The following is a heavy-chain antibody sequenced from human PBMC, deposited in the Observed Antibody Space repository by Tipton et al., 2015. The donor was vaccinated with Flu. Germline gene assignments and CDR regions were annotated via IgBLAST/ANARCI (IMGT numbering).Heavy chain of an antibody. D-gene: IGHD3-16*01. V-gene: IGHV4-61*02. CDR2: VYTSGST. J-gene: IGHJ6*02. CDR1: GGSISSGTDY. CDR3: ARLHLRSGNYYYYYGMDV. Sequence: TLSLTCTVSGGSISSGTDYWSWIRQPAGKGLEWIGRVYTSGSTNYSPSLKSRVTISIDTSKNQFSLKLSSVTAADTAVYYWARLHLRSGNYYYYYGMDVWGQVTTVTVSS.